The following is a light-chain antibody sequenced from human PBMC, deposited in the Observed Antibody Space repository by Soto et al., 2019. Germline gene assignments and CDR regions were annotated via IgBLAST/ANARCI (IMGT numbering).Light chain of an antibody. J-gene: IGKJ2*01. Sequence: EIVLTQSPGTLSLSPGERATLSCRASQSVSSSYLAWYQQKPGQAPRLLIYGASSRATGIPDRFSGGGSGTDFSLTISSLQPEDVAVYYCQQYYSSLTFGQGTKLEIK. CDR1: QSVSSSY. CDR3: QQYYSSLT. V-gene: IGKV3-20*01. CDR2: GAS.